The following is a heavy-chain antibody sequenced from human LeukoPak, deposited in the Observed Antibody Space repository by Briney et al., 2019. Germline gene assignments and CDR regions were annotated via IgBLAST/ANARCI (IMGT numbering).Heavy chain of an antibody. CDR1: GGTFSSYA. CDR2: IIPIFGTA. CDR3: ARDRSYSSSWYGVVY. D-gene: IGHD6-13*01. J-gene: IGHJ4*02. V-gene: IGHV1-69*05. Sequence: SVKVSCKASGGTFSSYAISWVRQAPGQGLEWMGGIIPIFGTANYAQKFQGRVTITTDESTSTAYMELSSLRSEDTAVYYCARDRSYSSSWYGVVYWGQGTLVTVSS.